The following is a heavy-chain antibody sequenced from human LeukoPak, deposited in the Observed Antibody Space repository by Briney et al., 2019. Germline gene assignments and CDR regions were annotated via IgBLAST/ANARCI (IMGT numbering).Heavy chain of an antibody. CDR1: GFTFSTYS. Sequence: PGGSLRLSCAASGFTFSTYSMNWVRQAPGKGLEWVSYISSSGSTIYYANSVKGRFTISRDNAKNSLYLQMNSLRAEDTAVYYCARVRLYYYDSSGYFGYWGQGTLVTVSS. D-gene: IGHD3-22*01. J-gene: IGHJ4*02. V-gene: IGHV3-48*04. CDR3: ARVRLYYYDSSGYFGY. CDR2: ISSSGSTI.